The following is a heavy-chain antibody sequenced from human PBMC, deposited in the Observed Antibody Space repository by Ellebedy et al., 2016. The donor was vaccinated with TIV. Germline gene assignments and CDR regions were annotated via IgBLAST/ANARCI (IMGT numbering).Heavy chain of an antibody. CDR2: INQDGSDK. Sequence: GGSLRLSCAASRFSFSSYWMSWVRQSPGKGLEWVANINQDGSDKYYVDSVKGRFTIARDNAKKSLYLQMSSLRVEDTAVYYCATDGSYGDYRSPTHAFVMWGQGTMVAVS. CDR3: ATDGSYGDYRSPTHAFVM. V-gene: IGHV3-7*01. D-gene: IGHD4-17*01. CDR1: RFSFSSYW. J-gene: IGHJ3*02.